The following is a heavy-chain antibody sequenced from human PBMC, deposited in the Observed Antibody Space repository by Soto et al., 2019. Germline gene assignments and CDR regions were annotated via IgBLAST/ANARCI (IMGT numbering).Heavy chain of an antibody. Sequence: QVQLVESGGGVVQPGGSLRLSCVASGFTFNTYSMQWVRQTPGKGMEWVGVISSDGSQKYYVHSVKGRFTISRDNSKNTLYVQMNSLRPEDTGVYYCARDGREAGTFDYWGHGTLVTVSS. CDR1: GFTFNTYS. CDR2: ISSDGSQK. J-gene: IGHJ4*01. CDR3: ARDGREAGTFDY. V-gene: IGHV3-30*14. D-gene: IGHD1-1*01.